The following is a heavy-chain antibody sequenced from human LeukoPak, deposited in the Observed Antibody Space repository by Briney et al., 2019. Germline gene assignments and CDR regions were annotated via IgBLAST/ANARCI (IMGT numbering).Heavy chain of an antibody. V-gene: IGHV3-23*01. D-gene: IGHD6-19*01. CDR2: IGGNGVYT. CDR3: AKGGTSGWFPFDS. CDR1: GFTFSSYA. Sequence: PGGSLRLSCAASGFTFSSYAMSWVRQAPGKGLEWVSAIGGNGVYTYYVDSVKGRFTISRDNSKKTLFLQMNSLRAEDTAVYYCAKGGTSGWFPFDSWGQGTLVTVS. J-gene: IGHJ4*02.